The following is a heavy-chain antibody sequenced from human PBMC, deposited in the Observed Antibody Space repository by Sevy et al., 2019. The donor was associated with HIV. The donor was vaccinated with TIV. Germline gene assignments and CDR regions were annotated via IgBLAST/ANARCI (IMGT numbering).Heavy chain of an antibody. CDR2: IKYDGSNK. CDR1: GFSFSSYG. D-gene: IGHD3-10*01. V-gene: IGHV3-30*02. Sequence: GGSLRLSCAASGFSFSSYGMHWVRQAPGEGLEWMSYIKYDGSNKDYADSLKGRFTISRDNSKNTRYLQMNSLRVEDTAVFYCVKEGGGGGGDHWGQGTLVTVSS. J-gene: IGHJ4*02. CDR3: VKEGGGGGGDH.